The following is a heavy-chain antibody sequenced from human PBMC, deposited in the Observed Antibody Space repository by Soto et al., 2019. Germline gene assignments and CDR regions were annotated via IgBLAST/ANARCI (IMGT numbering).Heavy chain of an antibody. D-gene: IGHD3-10*01. CDR3: ARDGPTPYYYGSGTALDY. CDR2: IWYDGSNK. CDR1: GFTFSSYG. Sequence: QVQLVESGGGVVQPGRSLRLSCAASGFTFSSYGMHWVRQAPGKGLEWVAVIWYDGSNKYYADSVKGRFTISRDNSKNTRYLQMDSLRAEDTDVYYCARDGPTPYYYGSGTALDYWGQGTLVTVSS. V-gene: IGHV3-33*01. J-gene: IGHJ4*02.